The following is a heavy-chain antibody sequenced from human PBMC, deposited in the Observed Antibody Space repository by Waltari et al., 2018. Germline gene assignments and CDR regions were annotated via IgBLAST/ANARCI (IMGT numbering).Heavy chain of an antibody. CDR3: ARDGYSSSWQPYYYYYGMDV. CDR2: IDHSGST. Sequence: QVQLQESGPGLVKPSGTLSLTCAVSGGSISSSNWWSWVRQPPGKGREWIGEIDHSGSTNYNPSLKSRVTISVDKSKNQFSLKLSSVTAADTAVYYCARDGYSSSWQPYYYYYGMDVWGQGTTVTVSS. V-gene: IGHV4-4*02. J-gene: IGHJ6*02. D-gene: IGHD6-13*01. CDR1: GGSISSSNW.